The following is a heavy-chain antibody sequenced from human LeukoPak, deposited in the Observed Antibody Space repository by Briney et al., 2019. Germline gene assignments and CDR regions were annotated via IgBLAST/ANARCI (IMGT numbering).Heavy chain of an antibody. CDR3: ARTIYYYESTSYFSDAFDV. Sequence: GGSLRLSCAASGFTFSSYWMHWVRQAPGKGLVWVSRINSDGSSTSYADSVKGRFTISRDNAKNTLYLQMNSLRAEDTAAYYCARTIYYYESTSYFSDAFDVWGQGTMVTVSS. CDR2: INSDGSST. J-gene: IGHJ3*01. V-gene: IGHV3-74*01. CDR1: GFTFSSYW. D-gene: IGHD3-22*01.